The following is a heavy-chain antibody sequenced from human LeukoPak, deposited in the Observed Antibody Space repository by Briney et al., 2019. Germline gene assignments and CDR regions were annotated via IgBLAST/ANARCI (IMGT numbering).Heavy chain of an antibody. V-gene: IGHV4-59*01. D-gene: IGHD3-16*01. CDR2: IYYSGST. CDR1: GDPMSRYY. J-gene: IGHJ4*02. Sequence: SETLSLTCTVSGDPMSRYYWSWIRQPPGKGLEWIGYIYYSGSTNYNPSLKSRVTMSVDTSKNKFSLNLSSVTAADTAVYYCARGGKYYDYVWGSYIFDYWGQGTLVTVSS. CDR3: ARGGKYYDYVWGSYIFDY.